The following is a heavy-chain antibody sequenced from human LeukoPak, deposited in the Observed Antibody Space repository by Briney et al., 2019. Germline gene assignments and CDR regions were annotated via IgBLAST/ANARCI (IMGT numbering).Heavy chain of an antibody. CDR2: ISSSGSTI. V-gene: IGHV3-48*03. J-gene: IGHJ4*02. Sequence: GGSLRLSCAASGFTFSSYEMNWVRQAPGKGLEWVSYISSSGSTIYYADSVKGRFTISRDNAKNSLYLQMNSLRAEDTAVYYCARDGWLQSFDYWGQGTLVTVSS. CDR3: ARDGWLQSFDY. CDR1: GFTFSSYE. D-gene: IGHD5-24*01.